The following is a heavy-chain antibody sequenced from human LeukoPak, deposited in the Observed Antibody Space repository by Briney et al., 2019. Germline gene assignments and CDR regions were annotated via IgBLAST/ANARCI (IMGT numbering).Heavy chain of an antibody. J-gene: IGHJ3*02. D-gene: IGHD3-10*01. CDR3: ARDYYGSGSVGSAFDI. CDR1: GFTFSSWS. V-gene: IGHV3-21*01. Sequence: PGGSLRLSCAASGFTFSSWSMKWVRQAPGKGLEWVSSISSRSSYIYYADSVKGRCTISRDNAKNSLYLQMNSLRAEDTAVYYSARDYYGSGSVGSAFDIWGPGTMVTVSS. CDR2: ISSRSSYI.